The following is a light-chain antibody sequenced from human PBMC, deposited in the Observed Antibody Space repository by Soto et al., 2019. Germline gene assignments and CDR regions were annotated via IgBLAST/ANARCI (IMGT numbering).Light chain of an antibody. V-gene: IGKV3-11*01. CDR1: QTVTNNY. CDR2: DAS. CDR3: QQRSSCPLT. Sequence: EIVLTQSPGTLSLSAGEGVSLSCRASQTVTNNYLAWYQQKPDQAPRLLIYDASYRATGIPARFSGSGSGTDFTLTISSLEPEDFAVYYCQQRSSCPLTFGGGTKVEIK. J-gene: IGKJ4*01.